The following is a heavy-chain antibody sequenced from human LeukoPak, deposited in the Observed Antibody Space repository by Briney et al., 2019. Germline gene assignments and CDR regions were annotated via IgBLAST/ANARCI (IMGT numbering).Heavy chain of an antibody. CDR3: ARDRGYGDYYLDY. D-gene: IGHD4-17*01. J-gene: IGHJ4*02. CDR2: IWYDGSNK. V-gene: IGHV3-33*01. CDR1: GFTFSSYG. Sequence: GRSLRLSCAASGFTFSSYGMHWVRQAPGKGLEWVAVIWYDGSNKYYADSVKGRFTISRDNSKNTLYLQMNRLRAEDTAVYYCARDRGYGDYYLDYWGQGTLVTVSS.